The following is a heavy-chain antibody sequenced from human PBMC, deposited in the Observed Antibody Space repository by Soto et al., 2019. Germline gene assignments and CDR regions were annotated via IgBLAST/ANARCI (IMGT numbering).Heavy chain of an antibody. J-gene: IGHJ5*02. Sequence: AGSLRLSCAASGFTFSSYSMNWVRQAPGKGLEWVSSISSSSSYIYYADSVKGRLTISRDNAKNSLYLQMNSLRAEDTAVYYCARGLAPFDPWGQGTLVTVSS. V-gene: IGHV3-21*01. CDR3: ARGLAPFDP. CDR2: ISSSSSYI. CDR1: GFTFSSYS.